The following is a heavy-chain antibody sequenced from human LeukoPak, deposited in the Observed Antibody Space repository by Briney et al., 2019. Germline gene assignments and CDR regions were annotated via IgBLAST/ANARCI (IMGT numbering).Heavy chain of an antibody. CDR3: ARMGDYGDFLDY. J-gene: IGHJ4*02. CDR2: INPNSGGT. Sequence: ASVKVSCKASGYTFTCYYMHWVRQAPGQGLEWMGWINPNSGGTNYAQKFQGWVTMTRDTSISTAYMELSRLRSDDTAVYYCARMGDYGDFLDYWGQGTLVTVSS. D-gene: IGHD4-17*01. CDR1: GYTFTCYY. V-gene: IGHV1-2*04.